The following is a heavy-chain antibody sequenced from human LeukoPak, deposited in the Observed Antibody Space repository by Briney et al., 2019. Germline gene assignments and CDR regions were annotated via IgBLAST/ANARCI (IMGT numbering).Heavy chain of an antibody. Sequence: GGSLRLSCAVSGFTVSSNYMSWVRQAPGKGLVWVSRVNSDGRFTKYADSVKGRFTISRDNAKNTLYLQMNSLRAEDTAMYYCVRSDWFDNWGQGTLVTVSS. CDR3: VRSDWFDN. CDR2: VNSDGRFT. J-gene: IGHJ5*02. V-gene: IGHV3-74*03. CDR1: GFTVSSNY.